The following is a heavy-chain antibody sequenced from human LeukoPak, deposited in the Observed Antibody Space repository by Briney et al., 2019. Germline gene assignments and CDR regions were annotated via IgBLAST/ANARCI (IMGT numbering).Heavy chain of an antibody. CDR2: INPSGGST. D-gene: IGHD3-22*01. Sequence: ASVKVSCKASGYTFTSCYMHWVRQAPGQGLEWMGIINPSGGSTSYAQKFQGRVTMTRDMSTSTVYMELSSLRSVDTAVYYCARAIQSSHYYDSSGYYSEFDYWGQGTLVTVSS. V-gene: IGHV1-46*01. J-gene: IGHJ4*02. CDR1: GYTFTSCY. CDR3: ARAIQSSHYYDSSGYYSEFDY.